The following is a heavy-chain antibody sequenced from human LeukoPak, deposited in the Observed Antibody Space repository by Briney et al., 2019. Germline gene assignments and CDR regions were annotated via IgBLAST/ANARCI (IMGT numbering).Heavy chain of an antibody. Sequence: GGSLRLSCAASGFTVSSNYMSWVRQAPGKGLEWVSVIYSGGSTYYADSVKGRFTISRGNSKNTLYLQMNSLRAEDTAVYYCAREGDYGDYYGMDVWGQGTTVTVSS. J-gene: IGHJ6*02. V-gene: IGHV3-66*01. CDR2: IYSGGST. CDR1: GFTVSSNY. CDR3: AREGDYGDYYGMDV. D-gene: IGHD4-17*01.